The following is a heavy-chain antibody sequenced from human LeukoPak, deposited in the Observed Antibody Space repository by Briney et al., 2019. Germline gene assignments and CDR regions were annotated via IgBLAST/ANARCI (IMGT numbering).Heavy chain of an antibody. CDR2: ISSSSSYI. D-gene: IGHD1-26*01. CDR3: AREWERLGGDAFDI. Sequence: GGSLRLSCAASGFTFSSYSMNWVRQAPGKGLEWVSSISSSSSYIYYADSVKGRFTISRDNAKNSLYLQMNSLRAEDTAVYYCAREWERLGGDAFDIWGQGTMVTVSS. CDR1: GFTFSSYS. V-gene: IGHV3-21*01. J-gene: IGHJ3*02.